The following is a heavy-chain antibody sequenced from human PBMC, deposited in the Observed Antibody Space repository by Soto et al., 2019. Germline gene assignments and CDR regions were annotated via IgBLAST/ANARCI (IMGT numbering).Heavy chain of an antibody. CDR2: IYYSGST. V-gene: IGHV4-59*01. Sequence: SETLSLTCTVSGGSISSYYWSWIRQPPGKGLEWIGYIYYSGSTNYNPSLKSRVTISVDTSKNQFSLKLSSVTAADTAVYYCARGPYSGSYSPGFDPWGQGTLVTVS. CDR1: GGSISSYY. CDR3: ARGPYSGSYSPGFDP. D-gene: IGHD1-26*01. J-gene: IGHJ5*02.